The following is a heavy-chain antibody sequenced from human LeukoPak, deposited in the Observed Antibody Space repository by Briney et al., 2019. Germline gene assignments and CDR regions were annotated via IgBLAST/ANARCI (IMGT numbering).Heavy chain of an antibody. V-gene: IGHV3-66*04. CDR1: GFTVSSNY. J-gene: IGHJ4*02. CDR3: AKRNSGNYFDD. Sequence: GGSLRLSCAASGFTVSSNYMSWVRQAPGKGLEWVSVIYSGGSTYYADSVKGRFTISRDNSKNTLYLQMNSLRAEDTAVYYCAKRNSGNYFDDWGQGSLVTVSS. D-gene: IGHD1-26*01. CDR2: IYSGGST.